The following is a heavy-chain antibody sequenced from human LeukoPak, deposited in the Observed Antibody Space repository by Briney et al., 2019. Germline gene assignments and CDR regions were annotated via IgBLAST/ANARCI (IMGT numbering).Heavy chain of an antibody. D-gene: IGHD6-19*01. CDR3: ARASYTTGWYFFDY. V-gene: IGHV4-59*12. J-gene: IGHJ4*02. Sequence: SETLSLTCAVSGGSISTYCWSWIRQPPGKGLEWIGYIFYSGSTNYNPSLKSRVTISVDTSKNQFSLHLNSVTPEDSAVYYCARASYTTGWYFFDYWGQGTLVTVSS. CDR2: IFYSGST. CDR1: GGSISTYC.